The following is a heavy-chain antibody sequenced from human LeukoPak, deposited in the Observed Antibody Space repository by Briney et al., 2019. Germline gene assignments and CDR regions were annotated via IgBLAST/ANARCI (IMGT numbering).Heavy chain of an antibody. CDR3: ARRRDMGYYYYYMDV. J-gene: IGHJ6*03. CDR1: GGSISSNNYY. CDR2: IYYSGST. Sequence: SETLSLTCTVSGGSISSNNYYWGWIRQPPGKGLEWIGSIYYSGSTYYNPSLKSRVTISVDTSKNQFSLKLTSVTAADTAIYYCARRRDMGYYYYYMDVWGKGTTVTISS. V-gene: IGHV4-39*07. D-gene: IGHD5-24*01.